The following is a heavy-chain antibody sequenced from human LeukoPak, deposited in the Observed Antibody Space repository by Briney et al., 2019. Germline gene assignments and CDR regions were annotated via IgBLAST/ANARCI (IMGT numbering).Heavy chain of an antibody. CDR2: ISAYNGNT. CDR3: ARGERFDP. Sequence: ASVKVSCKASGYTFTSYGISWVRQAPGQGLEWMGWISAYNGNTNYAQKFQGRVTMTRNTSISTAFMELSSLRSEDTAVYYCARGERFDPWGQGTLVTVSS. V-gene: IGHV1-18*04. J-gene: IGHJ5*02. CDR1: GYTFTSYG.